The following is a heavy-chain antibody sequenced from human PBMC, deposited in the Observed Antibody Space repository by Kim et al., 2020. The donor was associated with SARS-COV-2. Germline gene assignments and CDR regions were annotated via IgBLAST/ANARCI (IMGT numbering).Heavy chain of an antibody. J-gene: IGHJ4*02. Sequence: SETLSLTCTVSGASISSSSYSWGWVRQSPGKGLEWIGSIYYSGSTYYNPSLKSRITISVDTSKNQFSLNLSSVTAADSAVYYCARLGGTYYQDFDYWGQGTLVTVSS. CDR1: GASISSSSYS. CDR3: ARLGGTYYQDFDY. D-gene: IGHD1-26*01. V-gene: IGHV4-39*01. CDR2: IYYSGST.